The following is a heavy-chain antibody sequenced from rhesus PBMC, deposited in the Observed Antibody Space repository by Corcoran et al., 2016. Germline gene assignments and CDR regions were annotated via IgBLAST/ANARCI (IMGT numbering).Heavy chain of an antibody. Sequence: EVQLVESGGGLAKPGGSLRLSCVAYGFTFSSFWMPWVRQAPGKGLEWISTINSGGDSTYYADSVKCRFTISRENAKNTLYLQMNSLRAEDTAVYYCAKIDLRWGQGVLVTVSS. J-gene: IGHJ4*01. CDR3: AKIDLR. CDR1: GFTFSSFW. CDR2: INSGGDST. V-gene: IGHV3-14*01. D-gene: IGHD2-15*01.